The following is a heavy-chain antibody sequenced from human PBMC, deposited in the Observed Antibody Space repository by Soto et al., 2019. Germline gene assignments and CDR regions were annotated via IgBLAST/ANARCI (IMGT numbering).Heavy chain of an antibody. V-gene: IGHV1-69*01. CDR1: GGTFSSYA. Sequence: QVQLVQSGAEVQKPGSSVKVSCKASGGTFSSYAISWVRQAPGQGLEWMGGIIPIFGTANYAQKFQGRVTITADESTSTAYMELSSLRSEDTAVYYCARDPRGCSGGSCYYYGMDVWGQGTTVTVSS. CDR3: ARDPRGCSGGSCYYYGMDV. CDR2: IIPIFGTA. J-gene: IGHJ6*02. D-gene: IGHD2-15*01.